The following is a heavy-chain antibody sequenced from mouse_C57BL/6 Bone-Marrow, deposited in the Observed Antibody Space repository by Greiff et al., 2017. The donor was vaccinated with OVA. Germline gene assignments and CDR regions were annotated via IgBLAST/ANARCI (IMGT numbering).Heavy chain of an antibody. CDR3: AFVTTVVATSDSMDY. CDR1: GYTFTSYW. V-gene: IGHV1-74*01. CDR2: IHPYDSDT. Sequence: QVQLQQPGAELVKPGASVKVSCKASGYTFTSYWMHWVKQRPGQGLEWIGRIHPYDSDTNYNQKFKGKATLTVDKSSSTAYMQLSSLTSEDSAVSYCAFVTTVVATSDSMDYWGQGTSVTVSA. J-gene: IGHJ4*01. D-gene: IGHD1-1*01.